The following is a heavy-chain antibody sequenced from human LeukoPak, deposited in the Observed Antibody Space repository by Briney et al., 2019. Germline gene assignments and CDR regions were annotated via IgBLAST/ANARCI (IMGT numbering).Heavy chain of an antibody. V-gene: IGHV3-74*01. Sequence: GESLRLSCAASGFTFSSYWMHWVRQAPGKGLVWVSRINSDGSSTSYADSVKGRFTISRDNAKNTLYLQMNSLRAEDTAVYYCAREVGETYYYDSSGYYYDYWGQGTLVTVSS. D-gene: IGHD3-22*01. CDR3: AREVGETYYYDSSGYYYDY. J-gene: IGHJ4*02. CDR2: INSDGSST. CDR1: GFTFSSYW.